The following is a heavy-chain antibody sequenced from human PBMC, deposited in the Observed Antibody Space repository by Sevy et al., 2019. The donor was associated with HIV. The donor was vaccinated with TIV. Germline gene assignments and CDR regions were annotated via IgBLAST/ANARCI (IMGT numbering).Heavy chain of an antibody. Sequence: SETLSLTCTVSGGSITSYYWSWIRQPPGNGLEWIGHIYNNGNTNYNPSLRSRVTISVDRSKNQFSLKLSSVTAADTAVCYCAKVTYYYDSRGIPNYYFDYWGQGTLVTVSS. D-gene: IGHD3-22*01. V-gene: IGHV4-59*13. CDR3: AKVTYYYDSRGIPNYYFDY. CDR1: GGSITSYY. CDR2: IYNNGNT. J-gene: IGHJ4*02.